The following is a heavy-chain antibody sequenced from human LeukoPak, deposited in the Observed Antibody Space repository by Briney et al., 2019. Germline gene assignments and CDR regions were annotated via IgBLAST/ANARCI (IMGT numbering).Heavy chain of an antibody. J-gene: IGHJ5*02. D-gene: IGHD3-10*01. CDR3: ARYYYGSGSYT. Sequence: ASVKVSCKASGYTFTAYYVHWVRQATGQGLEWMGWMNPNSGNTGYAQKFQGRVTMTRNTSISTAYMELSSLRSEDTAVYYCARYYYGSGSYTWGQGTLVTVSS. CDR2: MNPNSGNT. CDR1: GYTFTAYY. V-gene: IGHV1-8*02.